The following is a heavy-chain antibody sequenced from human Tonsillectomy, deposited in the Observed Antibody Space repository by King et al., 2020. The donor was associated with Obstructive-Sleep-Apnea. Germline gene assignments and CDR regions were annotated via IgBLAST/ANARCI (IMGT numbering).Heavy chain of an antibody. CDR1: GGSFSDYY. D-gene: IGHD1-26*01. V-gene: IGHV4-34*01. CDR3: ARGRIVGAAFDY. J-gene: IGHJ4*02. Sequence: VQLQQWGAGLLKPSETLSLTCAVYGGSFSDYYWTWIRQPPGKGLEWIGEIHHSGGTKYKTSLKSRVTISLDTSMKQFSLKMTSVTAAETAVYYCARGRIVGAAFDYWGLGTLVTVSS. CDR2: IHHSGGT.